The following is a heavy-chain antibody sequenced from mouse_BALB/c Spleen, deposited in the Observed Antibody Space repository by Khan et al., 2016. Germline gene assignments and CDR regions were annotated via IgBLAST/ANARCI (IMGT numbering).Heavy chain of an antibody. J-gene: IGHJ4*01. CDR1: GYSITSDYA. V-gene: IGHV3-2*02. CDR3: ARTADTLYDAMDY. D-gene: IGHD1-2*01. Sequence: EVQLQESGPGLVKPSQSLSLTCTVTGYSITSDYAWNWIRQFPGNKLEWMGYISYSGSTSYNPSLKSRISITRDTSKNHFFLQLNSVTTEGTATYYCARTADTLYDAMDYWGQGTSVTVSS. CDR2: ISYSGST.